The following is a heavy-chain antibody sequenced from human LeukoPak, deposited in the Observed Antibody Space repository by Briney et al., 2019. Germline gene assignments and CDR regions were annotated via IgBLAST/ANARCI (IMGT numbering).Heavy chain of an antibody. Sequence: GGSLRLSCAASGFTFSSYWMGWVRQAPGKGLEWVANIKQDGSEKYYVDSVKGRFTISRDNAKNSLYLQMDSLRVEDTAVYYCARVATVALNYWGQGTLVTVSS. D-gene: IGHD6-19*01. CDR1: GFTFSSYW. CDR2: IKQDGSEK. J-gene: IGHJ4*02. V-gene: IGHV3-7*01. CDR3: ARVATVALNY.